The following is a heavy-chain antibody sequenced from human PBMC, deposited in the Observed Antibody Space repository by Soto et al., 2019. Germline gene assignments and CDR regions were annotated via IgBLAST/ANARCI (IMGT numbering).Heavy chain of an antibody. Sequence: VKVSCKASGYTFTNNDVSWVRRATGQGLEWMGWMNPGSGDTGYAQKFQGRVTMTRDISIATAYMELNSLTSEDTAIYYCARMESFGSLNWFDPWGQGTLVTVSS. CDR1: GYTFTNND. D-gene: IGHD5-18*01. V-gene: IGHV1-8*02. J-gene: IGHJ5*02. CDR3: ARMESFGSLNWFDP. CDR2: MNPGSGDT.